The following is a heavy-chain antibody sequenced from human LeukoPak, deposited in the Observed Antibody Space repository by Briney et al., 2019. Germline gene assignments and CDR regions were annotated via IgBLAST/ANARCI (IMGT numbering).Heavy chain of an antibody. D-gene: IGHD5-24*01. CDR3: ARAPPRRDGNNHRAYYFDY. CDR2: IKQDGSEK. V-gene: IGHV3-7*01. J-gene: IGHJ4*02. CDR1: GFTFSSYW. Sequence: GGSLRLSCAASGFTFSSYWMSWVRQAPGKGREWVANIKQDGSEKYYVDSVKGRFTISRDNAKNSLYLPMNSLRVEETAVYYCARAPPRRDGNNHRAYYFDYWGQGSLVTVSS.